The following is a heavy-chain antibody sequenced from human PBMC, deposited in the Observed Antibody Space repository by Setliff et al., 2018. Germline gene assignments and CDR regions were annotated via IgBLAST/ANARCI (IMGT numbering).Heavy chain of an antibody. CDR3: AREKMATNYYYYYMDV. V-gene: IGHV3-7*01. J-gene: IGHJ6*03. CDR1: GFTFSSCW. CDR2: IKQDGSEK. Sequence: PGGSLRLSCAASGFTFSSCWMSWVRQAPGKGLEWVANIKQDGSEKYYVDSVKGRFTISRDNAKNSLYLQMNSLRAEDTAVYYCAREKMATNYYYYYMDVWGKGTTVTVSS. D-gene: IGHD5-12*01.